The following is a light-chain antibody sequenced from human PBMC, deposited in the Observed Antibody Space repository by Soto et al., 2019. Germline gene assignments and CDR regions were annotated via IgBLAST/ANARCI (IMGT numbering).Light chain of an antibody. Sequence: QSVLTQPPSAARTPGQRGTIFCSGVISNIGSKYEDWYQHLPAAAPKLLFYRDDQRPSGVPDRFSGSKSGTSASLAISDLRSEDEADYYCAAWGDSLNAWVFGGGTQLTVL. CDR3: AAWGDSLNAWV. J-gene: IGLJ3*02. CDR2: RDD. V-gene: IGLV1-47*01. CDR1: ISNIGSKY.